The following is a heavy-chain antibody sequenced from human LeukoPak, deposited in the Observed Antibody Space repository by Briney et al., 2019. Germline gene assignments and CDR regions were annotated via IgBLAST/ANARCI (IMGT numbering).Heavy chain of an antibody. CDR1: GFTFRSYA. CDR2: ISGSGGNT. V-gene: IGHV3-23*01. CDR3: AKDQSGSRFDY. Sequence: GGSLRLSCAASGFTFRSYAMTWVRQAPGKGLEWVSTISGSGGNTYYADTVKGRLIISRDNSKNTLYLQMNSLRAEDTAVYYCAKDQSGSRFDYWGQGTLVTLSS. J-gene: IGHJ4*02. D-gene: IGHD1-26*01.